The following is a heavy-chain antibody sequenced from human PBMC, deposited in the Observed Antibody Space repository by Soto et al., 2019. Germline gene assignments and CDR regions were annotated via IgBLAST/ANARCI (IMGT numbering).Heavy chain of an antibody. CDR2: ISGSGGST. Sequence: TGGSLRLSCAASGFTFSSYAMSWVRQAPGKGPEWVSAISGSGGSTYYADSVKGQFTISRDNSKNTLYLQMNSLRAEDTAVYYCAKRGEGYCSSTSCQAYYFDYWGQGTLVTVSS. D-gene: IGHD2-2*01. J-gene: IGHJ4*02. CDR1: GFTFSSYA. CDR3: AKRGEGYCSSTSCQAYYFDY. V-gene: IGHV3-23*01.